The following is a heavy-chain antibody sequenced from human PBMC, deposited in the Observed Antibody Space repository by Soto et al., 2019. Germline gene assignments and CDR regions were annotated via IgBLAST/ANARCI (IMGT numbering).Heavy chain of an antibody. CDR2: VSYDGNNE. CDR3: AKTITTPAVSSYSRDSTGRGALIDY. D-gene: IGHD3-3*01. V-gene: IGHV3-30*18. CDR1: GFTFSSYG. Sequence: QVQLVESGGGVVQPGRSLRLSCAASGFTFSSYGMHWVRQAPGKGLEWVAVVSYDGNNEYCADSVKDRFTISRDNSKNTLYLEMNSLRAEDTAMYYCAKTITTPAVSSYSRDSTGRGALIDYWGQGTLVIVSS. J-gene: IGHJ4*02.